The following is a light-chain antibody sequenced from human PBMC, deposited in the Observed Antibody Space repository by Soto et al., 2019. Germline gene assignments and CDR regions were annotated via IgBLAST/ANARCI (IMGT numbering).Light chain of an antibody. V-gene: IGKV3-20*01. CDR1: QSVSSSY. Sequence: LTQSPGTLSLSPGERATLSCRASQSVSSSYLAWYQHKPGQAPRLLIYGASSRATGIPDRFSGSGSGTDFTLTISRLEPEDFAVYYCQQYGSSRFTFGPGTKVDIK. CDR3: QQYGSSRFT. J-gene: IGKJ3*01. CDR2: GAS.